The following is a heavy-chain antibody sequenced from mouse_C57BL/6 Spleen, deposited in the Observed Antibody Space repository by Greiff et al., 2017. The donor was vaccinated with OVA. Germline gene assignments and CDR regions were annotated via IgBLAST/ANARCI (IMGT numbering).Heavy chain of an antibody. CDR1: GYAFTNYL. CDR3: ARAMVTRFAY. CDR2: INPGSGGT. Sequence: QVQLQQSGAELVRPGPSVKVSCKASGYAFTNYLIEWVKQRPGQGLEWIGVINPGSGGTNYNEKFKGKATLTADKSSSTAYMQLSSLTSEDSAVYFCARAMVTRFAYWGQGTLVTVSA. V-gene: IGHV1-54*01. D-gene: IGHD2-2*01. J-gene: IGHJ3*01.